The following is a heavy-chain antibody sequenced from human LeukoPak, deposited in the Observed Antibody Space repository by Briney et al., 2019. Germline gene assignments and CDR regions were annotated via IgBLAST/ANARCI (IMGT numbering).Heavy chain of an antibody. CDR3: ARNRDGYNSFDY. CDR2: IYYSGSS. CDR1: GGFINNGGYY. D-gene: IGHD5-24*01. V-gene: IGHV4-31*03. Sequence: SETLSLTCTVSGGFINNGGYYWSWIRQHPGKGLEWIGYIYYSGSSYYNPSLRSRVTISVDTSKNHFSLKLSSVTAADTAVYYCARNRDGYNSFDYWGQGTLVTVSS. J-gene: IGHJ4*02.